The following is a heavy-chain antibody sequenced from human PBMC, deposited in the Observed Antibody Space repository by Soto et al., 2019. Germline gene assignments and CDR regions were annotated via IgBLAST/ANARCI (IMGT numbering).Heavy chain of an antibody. D-gene: IGHD3-3*01. CDR2: IYPGDSDT. J-gene: IGHJ3*02. V-gene: IGHV5-51*01. CDR3: ASGTYYDFWSAYYGDAFDI. Sequence: GESLKISCKGSGYSFTSYWIGWVRQMPGKGLEWMGIIYPGDSDTRYSPSFQGQVTISADKSISTAYLQWSSLKASDTAMYYCASGTYYDFWSAYYGDAFDIWGQGTMVTVSS. CDR1: GYSFTSYW.